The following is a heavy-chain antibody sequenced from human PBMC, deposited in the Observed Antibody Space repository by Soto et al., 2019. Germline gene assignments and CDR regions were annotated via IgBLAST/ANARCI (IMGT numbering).Heavy chain of an antibody. Sequence: SETLSLTCTVTGGTISGYYWTWIRQSAGGRLEWIGRIYSSGSTNYNPSLKSRVTISLDTSMNHFSLRLSSVTAADAAVYYCARGQRFSDWFDPWGQGTLLTVSS. CDR3: ARGQRFSDWFDP. CDR1: GGTISGYY. J-gene: IGHJ5*02. CDR2: IYSSGST. V-gene: IGHV4-4*07. D-gene: IGHD3-3*01.